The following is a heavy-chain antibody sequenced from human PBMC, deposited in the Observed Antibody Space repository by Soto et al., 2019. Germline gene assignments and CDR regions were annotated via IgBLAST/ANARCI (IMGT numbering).Heavy chain of an antibody. CDR3: ARDFGGDFWSGYYAY. Sequence: XXTLSLPFTVSGGSISSYYWRWILQPPGKGLEWIGYIYYSGSTNYNPSLKSRVTISVDTSKNQFSLKLSSVTAEDTAVYYCARDFGGDFWSGYYAYWGQGTLVTVSS. CDR2: IYYSGST. V-gene: IGHV4-59*01. CDR1: GGSISSYY. J-gene: IGHJ4*02. D-gene: IGHD3-3*01.